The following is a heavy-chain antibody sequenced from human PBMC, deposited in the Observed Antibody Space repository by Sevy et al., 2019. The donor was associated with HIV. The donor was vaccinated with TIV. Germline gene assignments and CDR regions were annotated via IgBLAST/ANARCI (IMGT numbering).Heavy chain of an antibody. CDR1: GFTFNSFA. CDR3: ARDLEFYDSGDYGPAFMPDY. V-gene: IGHV3-23*01. D-gene: IGHD4-17*01. Sequence: GGSLRLSCAASGFTFNSFAMNWVRQTPGKGLEWVSSITGAGGTAHYADSVKGRFTISRDIAKNTLHLQMNSLRAEDTAVYYCARDLEFYDSGDYGPAFMPDYWGQRTLVTVSS. CDR2: ITGAGGTA. J-gene: IGHJ4*02.